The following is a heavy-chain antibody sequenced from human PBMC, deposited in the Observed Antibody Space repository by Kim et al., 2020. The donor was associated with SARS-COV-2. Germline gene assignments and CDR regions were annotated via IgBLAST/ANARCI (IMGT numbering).Heavy chain of an antibody. V-gene: IGHV3-15*01. D-gene: IGHD6-13*01. J-gene: IGHJ4*02. CDR3: TTGPRVNRIAGSY. CDR2: IKSKTDGGTT. CDR1: GFTFSNAW. Sequence: GGSLRLSCAASGFTFSNAWMSWVRHAPGKGLEWVGRIKSKTDGGTTDYAAPVKGRFTISRDDSKNTLYLQMNSLKTEDTAVYYCTTGPRVNRIAGSYWGQGTLVTVSS.